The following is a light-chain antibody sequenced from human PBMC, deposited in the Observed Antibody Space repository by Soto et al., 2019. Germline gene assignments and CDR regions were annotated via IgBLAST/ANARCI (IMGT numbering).Light chain of an antibody. J-gene: IGKJ3*01. CDR2: SPS. V-gene: IGKV1-12*01. CDR1: QDIGTW. Sequence: GGRDTITCRASQDIGTWLAWYQQKPGKAPKLLIFSPSRLHSGVPSRFSGSGSGTDFTLTISSLQPEDFATYYCQQANSLFSFGPGTKVDIK. CDR3: QQANSLFS.